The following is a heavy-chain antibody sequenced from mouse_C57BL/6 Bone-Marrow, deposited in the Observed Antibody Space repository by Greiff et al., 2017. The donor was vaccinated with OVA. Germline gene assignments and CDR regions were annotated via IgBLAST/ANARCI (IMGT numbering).Heavy chain of an antibody. J-gene: IGHJ2*01. CDR1: GYTFTSYW. V-gene: IGHV1-55*01. CDR3: ARRGMVTTKGDFDY. D-gene: IGHD2-2*01. CDR2: IYPGSGST. Sequence: QVQLQQPGAELVKPGASVKMSCKASGYTFTSYWITWVKQRPGQGLEWIGDIYPGSGSTNYNEKFKSKATLTVDTSSSTAYMQLSSLTSEDSAVYYCARRGMVTTKGDFDYWGQGTTLTVSS.